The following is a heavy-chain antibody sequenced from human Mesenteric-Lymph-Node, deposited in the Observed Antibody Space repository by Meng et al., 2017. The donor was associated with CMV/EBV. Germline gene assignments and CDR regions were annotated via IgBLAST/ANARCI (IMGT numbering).Heavy chain of an antibody. Sequence: GESLKISCAASGFTFSSRDMHWVRQAPGKGLEWLAFIRYDGSKKSYAESVKGRFTISRDNSKNTLYLQMNSLRAEDAAVYYCARIAMVIPFAAFDIWGQGTMVTVSS. D-gene: IGHD5-18*01. J-gene: IGHJ3*02. CDR2: IRYDGSKK. V-gene: IGHV3-30*02. CDR1: GFTFSSRD. CDR3: ARIAMVIPFAAFDI.